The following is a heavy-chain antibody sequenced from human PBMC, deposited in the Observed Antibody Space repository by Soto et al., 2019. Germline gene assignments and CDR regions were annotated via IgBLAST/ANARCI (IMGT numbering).Heavy chain of an antibody. CDR2: IYYSGYT. Sequence: SETLSLTCVVSGDSISSAGYSWSWIRQPPGKGLEWIGYIYYSGYTFYTPSLESRVTISVDMSKNQFSLKLSSVTAADTAVYYCARGNESDAFDIWGQGTMVTVSS. CDR3: ARGNESDAFDI. V-gene: IGHV4-30-2*01. CDR1: GDSISSAGYS. D-gene: IGHD3-10*01. J-gene: IGHJ3*02.